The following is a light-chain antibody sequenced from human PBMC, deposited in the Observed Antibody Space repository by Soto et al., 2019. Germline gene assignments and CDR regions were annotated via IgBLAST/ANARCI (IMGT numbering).Light chain of an antibody. CDR2: GAS. V-gene: IGKV3-15*01. J-gene: IGKJ1*01. CDR1: QSVSST. Sequence: EIGMTQSPATLSVYPGERATLSCRASQSVSSTLAWYQQKPGQAPRLLIYGASTRATGIPARFSGSGSGTEFTLTISSLQSEDFAVYYCQQYIYWPWTFGQGTKVDVK. CDR3: QQYIYWPWT.